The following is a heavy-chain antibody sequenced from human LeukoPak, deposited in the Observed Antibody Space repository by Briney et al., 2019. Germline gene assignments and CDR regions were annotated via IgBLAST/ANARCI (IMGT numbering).Heavy chain of an antibody. J-gene: IGHJ4*02. Sequence: PGGSLRLSCAASGFTFGSQAMSWVRQAPGKGLEWVSVIGGSGSITYYRDSVKGRFTISRDNSKNTMHLQMNSLRAEDTAVYYCASAGSGWYDYWGQGTLVTVSS. CDR2: IGGSGSIT. V-gene: IGHV3-23*01. D-gene: IGHD6-19*01. CDR3: ASAGSGWYDY. CDR1: GFTFGSQA.